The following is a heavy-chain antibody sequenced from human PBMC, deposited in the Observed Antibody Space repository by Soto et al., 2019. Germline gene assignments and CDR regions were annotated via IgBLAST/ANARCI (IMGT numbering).Heavy chain of an antibody. V-gene: IGHV1-69*12. Sequence: QVQLVQSGAEVKKPGSSVKVSCKASGGTFSNYAISWVRQAPGQGLEWMGGIIPIFGTTNYAQRFQGRVTITADESTSTAYMELSSLRSEDTAVSYCARVSSSWYKDYFDYWGQGTLVTVSS. J-gene: IGHJ4*02. CDR3: ARVSSSWYKDYFDY. D-gene: IGHD6-13*01. CDR2: IIPIFGTT. CDR1: GGTFSNYA.